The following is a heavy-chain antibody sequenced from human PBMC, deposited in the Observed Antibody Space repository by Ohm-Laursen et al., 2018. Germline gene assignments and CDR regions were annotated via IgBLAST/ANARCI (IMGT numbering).Heavy chain of an antibody. CDR1: GFTFSSYG. CDR3: AKGYTRRGYAPNY. V-gene: IGHV3-33*05. D-gene: IGHD2-2*01. J-gene: IGHJ4*02. Sequence: SLRLSCSASGFTFSSYGMHWVRQAPGKGLEWVAVISYDGSNKYYADSVKGRFTIPRDNSKNTLYLQLNSLRVEDTAVYHCAKGYTRRGYAPNYWGQGTLVTVSS. CDR2: ISYDGSNK.